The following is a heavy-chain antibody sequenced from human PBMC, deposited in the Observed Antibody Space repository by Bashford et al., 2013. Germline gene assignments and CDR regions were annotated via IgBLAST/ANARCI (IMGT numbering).Heavy chain of an antibody. Sequence: VRQAPGKGLEWVSSISSSSSYIYYADSVEGRFTISRDNSKGTVYLQMNSLRAEDTALYYCVKGGRYSEYVGYFDYWGQGTLVTVSS. V-gene: IGHV3-21*04. CDR3: VKGGRYSEYVGYFDY. J-gene: IGHJ4*02. CDR2: ISSSSSYI. D-gene: IGHD5-18*01.